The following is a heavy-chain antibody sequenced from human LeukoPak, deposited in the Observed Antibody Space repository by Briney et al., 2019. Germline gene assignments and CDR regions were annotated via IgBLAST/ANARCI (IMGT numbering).Heavy chain of an antibody. J-gene: IGHJ3*02. CDR1: GFTFSYYS. V-gene: IGHV3-21*01. CDR2: ISSSSSYI. Sequence: PGGSLRLSCAASGFTFSYYSMNWVRHPPGKGLEWVSSISSSSSYIYYGDSVKGRFTISRDNAKNSLYLQTNSLRAEDTAVYYCARTTVITFNAFDIWGQGTMVTVS. D-gene: IGHD4-23*01. CDR3: ARTTVITFNAFDI.